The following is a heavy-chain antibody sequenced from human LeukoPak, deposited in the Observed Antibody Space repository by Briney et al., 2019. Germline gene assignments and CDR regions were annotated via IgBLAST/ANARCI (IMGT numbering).Heavy chain of an antibody. V-gene: IGHV3-53*01. CDR2: IYSGGST. Sequence: PGGSLRLSCAASGFTVSSNYMNWVRQAPGKGLEWVSVIYSGGSTYYSDSVKGRFTISRDNSKNTLYLQMNSLRAEDTAVYYCARGYDILTGYYFDYWGQGTLVTVSS. J-gene: IGHJ4*02. CDR1: GFTVSSNY. CDR3: ARGYDILTGYYFDY. D-gene: IGHD3-9*01.